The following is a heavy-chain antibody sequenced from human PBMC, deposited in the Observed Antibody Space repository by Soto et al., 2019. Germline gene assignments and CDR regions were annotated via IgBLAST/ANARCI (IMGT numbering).Heavy chain of an antibody. D-gene: IGHD1-1*01. V-gene: IGHV1-8*01. Sequence: QVQLVQSGAEVTKPGASVKVSCKASGYTFTTYDINWVRQATGQGLEWLGWMSPNSGATGYAQKFQDRVTMTRDTSMTTAYMELSNLRSEDTAMYYCARGVDAGVDVWGQGTTVTVSS. J-gene: IGHJ6*02. CDR3: ARGVDAGVDV. CDR2: MSPNSGAT. CDR1: GYTFTTYD.